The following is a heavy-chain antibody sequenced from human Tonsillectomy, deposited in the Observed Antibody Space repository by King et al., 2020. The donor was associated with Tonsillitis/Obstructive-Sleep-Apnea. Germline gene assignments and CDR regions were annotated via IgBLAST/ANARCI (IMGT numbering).Heavy chain of an antibody. V-gene: IGHV1-2*02. CDR2: INPNSGGT. D-gene: IGHD3-9*01. CDR1: GYTFIGYY. Sequence: VQLVESGAEVKKPGASVKVSCTASGYTFIGYYMHWVRQAPGQGLEWMGWINPNSGGTKYAQKFQGRVTMTRDTSISTAYMELSRLRSDDTAVYYCARGRFFDWLSGLWGQGTLVTVSS. J-gene: IGHJ4*02. CDR3: ARGRFFDWLSGL.